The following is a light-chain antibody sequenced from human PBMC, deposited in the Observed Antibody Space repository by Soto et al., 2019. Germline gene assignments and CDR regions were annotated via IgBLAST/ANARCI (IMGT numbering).Light chain of an antibody. J-gene: IGKJ3*01. CDR1: QSVSSS. CDR3: QQYNNWPFT. V-gene: IGKV3-15*01. Sequence: EVVMAQSPATLSVSPGERAALSCRPSQSVSSSLAWYQQKPGQAPRLLIYGASTRATGIPARFSGSGSGTEFTLTISSLQSEDFAVYYCQQYNNWPFTFGPGTKVDIK. CDR2: GAS.